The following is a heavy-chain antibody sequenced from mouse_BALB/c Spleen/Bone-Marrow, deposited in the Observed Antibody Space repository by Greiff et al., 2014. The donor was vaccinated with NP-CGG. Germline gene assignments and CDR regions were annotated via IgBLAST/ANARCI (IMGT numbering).Heavy chain of an antibody. CDR2: INPSSGYT. CDR3: ARRDYGPFYALDY. J-gene: IGHJ4*01. D-gene: IGHD1-2*01. Sequence: QVQLQQQSGAELARPGASVKMSCKASGYTFTSFTIHWVKQRPGQGLEWIGYINPSSGYTNYNQNFKDKATLTADKSASTAYMQLTSLTSEDSAVYYCARRDYGPFYALDYWGQGTSVTVSS. CDR1: GYTFTSFT. V-gene: IGHV1-4*01.